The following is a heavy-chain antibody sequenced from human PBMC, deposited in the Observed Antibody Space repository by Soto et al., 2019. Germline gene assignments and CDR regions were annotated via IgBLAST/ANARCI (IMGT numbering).Heavy chain of an antibody. J-gene: IGHJ4*02. CDR1: GFTFTNYA. Sequence: QVQLVESGGGVVQPGMSLRLSCTASGFTFTNYAMHWVRQSPDRGQEWVAIVSYDGSKTYYADFVKGRFTISRDNSKNTLYLQMNTLNAEYTAVYFCARDGGIQMWSPYYFDYWGQGTLVTVSS. CDR2: VSYDGSKT. D-gene: IGHD2-21*01. V-gene: IGHV3-30*03. CDR3: ARDGGIQMWSPYYFDY.